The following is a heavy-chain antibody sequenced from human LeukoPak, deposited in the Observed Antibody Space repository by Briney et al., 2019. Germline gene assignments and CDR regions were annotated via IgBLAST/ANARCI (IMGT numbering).Heavy chain of an antibody. Sequence: ASVKDSCKASGGTFSSYAISWVRQAPGQGLEWMGGIIPIFGTANYAQKFQGRVTITADESTSTAYMELSSLRSEDTAVYYCARDRIAAASGDFDYWGQGTLVTVSA. CDR2: IIPIFGTA. CDR1: GGTFSSYA. D-gene: IGHD6-13*01. V-gene: IGHV1-69*13. CDR3: ARDRIAAASGDFDY. J-gene: IGHJ4*02.